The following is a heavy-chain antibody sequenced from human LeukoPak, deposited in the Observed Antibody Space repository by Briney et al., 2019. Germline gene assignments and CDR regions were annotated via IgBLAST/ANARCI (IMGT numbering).Heavy chain of an antibody. J-gene: IGHJ4*02. CDR3: ARDRGYSGYAEYYFDY. CDR1: GYTFTSYG. CDR2: ISAHNGNT. D-gene: IGHD5-12*01. Sequence: ASVKVSCKASGYTFTSYGISWVRQAPGQGLEWMGWISAHNGNTKNAQKVQGRVTMTTDTSTRTAYMELRGLRSDDTAVYHCARDRGYSGYAEYYFDYWGQGTLVTVSS. V-gene: IGHV1-18*01.